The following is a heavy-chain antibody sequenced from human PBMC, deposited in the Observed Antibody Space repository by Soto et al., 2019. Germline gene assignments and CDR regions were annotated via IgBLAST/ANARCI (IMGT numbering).Heavy chain of an antibody. V-gene: IGHV1-2*04. CDR1: GYTFTGYY. D-gene: IGHD3-22*01. CDR2: INPNSGGT. CDR3: ARDSYYDSSGYSFDAFDI. Sequence: ASVKVSCKASGYTFTGYYMHWVRQAPGQGLEWMGWINPNSGGTNYAQKFQGWVTMTRDTSISTAYMELSRLRSDDTAVYYCARDSYYDSSGYSFDAFDIWGQGTMVTVSS. J-gene: IGHJ3*02.